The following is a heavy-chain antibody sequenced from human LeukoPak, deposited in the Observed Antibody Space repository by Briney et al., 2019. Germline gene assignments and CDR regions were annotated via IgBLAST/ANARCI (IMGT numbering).Heavy chain of an antibody. D-gene: IGHD2-15*01. Sequence: GGSLRLSCAASGFTFSSYGMHWVRQAPGKGLEWVAVISYDGSNKYYADSVKGRFTISRDNSKNTLYPQMNSLRAEDTAVYYCAKDSGGLIDYWGQGTLVTVSS. CDR3: AKDSGGLIDY. CDR2: ISYDGSNK. J-gene: IGHJ4*02. CDR1: GFTFSSYG. V-gene: IGHV3-30*18.